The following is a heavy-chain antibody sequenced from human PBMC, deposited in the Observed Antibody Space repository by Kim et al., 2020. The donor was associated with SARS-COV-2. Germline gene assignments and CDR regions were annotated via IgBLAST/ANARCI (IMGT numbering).Heavy chain of an antibody. Sequence: SETLSLTCTVSGGSISSSSHYWGWIRQTPGKGLEWIGTIHYSGSTYYNPSLKSRVTISLDTSKNQFSLKLSSVTAADTAVYYCARLSFGSSGYYYGGFDYGGQGTLVSVSS. D-gene: IGHD3-22*01. CDR1: GGSISSSSHY. V-gene: IGHV4-39*01. CDR3: ARLSFGSSGYYYGGFDY. CDR2: IHYSGST. J-gene: IGHJ4*02.